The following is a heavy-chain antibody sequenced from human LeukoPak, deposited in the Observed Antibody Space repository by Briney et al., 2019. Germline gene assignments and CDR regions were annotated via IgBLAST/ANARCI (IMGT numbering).Heavy chain of an antibody. Sequence: ASVKVSCKASGYTFTGYYMHWVRQAPGQGLEWMGWVNPNSGGTNYAQKFQGRVTMTRDTSISTAYMELSRLGSDDTAVYYCARDFTGYSSGNDAFDIWGQGTMVTVSS. D-gene: IGHD6-19*01. CDR1: GYTFTGYY. CDR2: VNPNSGGT. J-gene: IGHJ3*02. V-gene: IGHV1-2*02. CDR3: ARDFTGYSSGNDAFDI.